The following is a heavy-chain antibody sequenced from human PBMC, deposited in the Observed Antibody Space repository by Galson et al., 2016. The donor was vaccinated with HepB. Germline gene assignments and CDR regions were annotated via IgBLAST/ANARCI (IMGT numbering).Heavy chain of an antibody. CDR1: GFSFRIYA. Sequence: SLRLSCAVSGFSFRIYAMTWVRQSPGKGLEWVSGINNDGGSTYYADSVKGRLTISRDNSESTLYLQMNSLRAEDTAVFYCAKDIGVVGRYYYYGMDVWGQGTTVTVSS. V-gene: IGHV3-23*01. D-gene: IGHD1-26*01. CDR2: INNDGGST. CDR3: AKDIGVVGRYYYYGMDV. J-gene: IGHJ6*02.